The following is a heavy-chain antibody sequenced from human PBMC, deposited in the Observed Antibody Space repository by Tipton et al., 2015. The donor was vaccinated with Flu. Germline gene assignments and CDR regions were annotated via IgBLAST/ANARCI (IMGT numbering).Heavy chain of an antibody. J-gene: IGHJ4*02. CDR1: GYTFTDYY. CDR2: MSPSSGAT. V-gene: IGHV1-2*06. D-gene: IGHD2-2*01. CDR3: ARDEIDIVVVPASDVFDH. Sequence: QLVQSGAEVKKPGASVKVSCKASGYTFTDYYIHWVRQAPGQGLEWMGRMSPSSGATRFAQKFQGRLTMTTDTSINPAYMELSRLRSDDTAMYYCARDEIDIVVVPASDVFDHWGQGTLVPVSS.